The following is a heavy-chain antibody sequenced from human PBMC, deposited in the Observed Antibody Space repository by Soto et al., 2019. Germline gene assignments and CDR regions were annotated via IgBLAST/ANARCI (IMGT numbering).Heavy chain of an antibody. CDR3: ARDDSLNWFAP. CDR1: GFTFSSYS. CDR2: ISSSSSTI. Sequence: EVQLVESGGGLVQPGGSLRLSCAASGFTFSSYSMNWVRQAPGKGLEWVSYISSSSSTIYYADSVKGRFTISRDNAKNSLYLQMNSLRAEDTAVYYCARDDSLNWFAPWGQGTLVTVSS. J-gene: IGHJ5*02. D-gene: IGHD2-15*01. V-gene: IGHV3-48*01.